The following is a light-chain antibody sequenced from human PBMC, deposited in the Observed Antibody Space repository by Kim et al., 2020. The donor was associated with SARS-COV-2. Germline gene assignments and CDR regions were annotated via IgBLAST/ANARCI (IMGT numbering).Light chain of an antibody. Sequence: QSALTQPASVSGSPGQSITISCTGTSSDVGGYKYVSWYQQHPGKAPRVVIYEVSERPSGVSHCFSGSKSGNTASLTISGLQAEDEADYYCSSYTSSSTVVFGGGTQLTVL. V-gene: IGLV2-14*03. J-gene: IGLJ2*01. CDR3: SSYTSSSTVV. CDR1: SSDVGGYKY. CDR2: EVS.